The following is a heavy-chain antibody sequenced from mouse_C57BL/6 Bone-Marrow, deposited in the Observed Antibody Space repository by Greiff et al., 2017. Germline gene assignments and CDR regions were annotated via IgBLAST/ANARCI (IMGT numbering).Heavy chain of an antibody. CDR3: ARGGLWLRQGYYYAMDY. Sequence: VQLQQSGAELVRPGTSVKMSCKASGYTFTNYWIGWAKQRPGHGLEWIGDIYPGGGYTNYNEKFKGKATLTADKSSSTAYMQFSSLTSEDSAIYYCARGGLWLRQGYYYAMDYWGQGTSVTVSS. V-gene: IGHV1-63*01. D-gene: IGHD2-2*01. J-gene: IGHJ4*01. CDR2: IYPGGGYT. CDR1: GYTFTNYW.